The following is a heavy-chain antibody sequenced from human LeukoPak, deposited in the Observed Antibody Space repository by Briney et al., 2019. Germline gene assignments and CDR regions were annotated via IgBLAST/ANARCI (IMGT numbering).Heavy chain of an antibody. V-gene: IGHV4-38-2*02. CDR1: GYSISSGYY. J-gene: IGHJ4*02. CDR3: ARDVRGFDY. CDR2: IYHGGTT. D-gene: IGHD3-10*01. Sequence: SETLSFTCAISGYSISSGYYWGWIRQSPGKGLECIGIIYHGGTTHYNPSLKSRVTISVDTSKNQLSLKLSSVTAADTAVYYCARDVRGFDYWGQGTLVTVSS.